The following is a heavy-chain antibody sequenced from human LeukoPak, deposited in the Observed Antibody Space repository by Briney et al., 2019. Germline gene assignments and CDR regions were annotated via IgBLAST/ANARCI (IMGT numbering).Heavy chain of an antibody. J-gene: IGHJ3*02. D-gene: IGHD6-25*01. CDR2: INPGGGST. V-gene: IGHV1-46*01. CDR1: GYTFTSYY. Sequence: ASVKVSCKASGYTFTSYYIHWVRQAPGQGLEWMGIINPGGGSTIYAQRFEGRVTMTSDMSTSTVYMELSSLRSEDTALYYCARTRLLVNDAFDIWGQGTMVTVSS. CDR3: ARTRLLVNDAFDI.